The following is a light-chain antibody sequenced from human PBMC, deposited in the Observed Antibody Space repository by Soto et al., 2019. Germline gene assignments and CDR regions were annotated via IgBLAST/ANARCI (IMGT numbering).Light chain of an antibody. CDR1: SSDIGTYNV. Sequence: QSVLTQPASVSGSPGQSITISCTGTSSDIGTYNVVSWYQQHPGKAPKVMIYEATKRPSGVSNRFSGSKSGNTASLTISGLQAEDEADYYCSPYAGSSTYVFGTGTKVTVL. V-gene: IGLV2-23*01. CDR3: SPYAGSSTYV. CDR2: EAT. J-gene: IGLJ1*01.